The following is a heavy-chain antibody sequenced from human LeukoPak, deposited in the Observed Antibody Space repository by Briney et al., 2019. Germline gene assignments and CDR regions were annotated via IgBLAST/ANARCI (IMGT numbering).Heavy chain of an antibody. V-gene: IGHV1-69*13. Sequence: ASVKVSCKASGGTFSSYAISWVRQAPGQGLEWMGGIIPIFGTANYAQKFQGRVTITADESTSTAYMELSSLRSEDTAVYYCARGAARPWGRYFDLWGRGTLVTVSS. CDR1: GGTFSSYA. D-gene: IGHD6-6*01. CDR2: IIPIFGTA. J-gene: IGHJ2*01. CDR3: ARGAARPWGRYFDL.